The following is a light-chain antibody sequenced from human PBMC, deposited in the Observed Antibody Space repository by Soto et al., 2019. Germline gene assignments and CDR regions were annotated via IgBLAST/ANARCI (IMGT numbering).Light chain of an antibody. CDR3: SSYAGGSTMM. V-gene: IGLV2-23*01. CDR1: NGDVGGYQL. J-gene: IGLJ3*02. CDR2: DAT. Sequence: QSALTQPASVSGSPGQSITISCTGTNGDVGGYQLVSWYQHHPDQAPKVMIYDATKRPSGVSSRFSGSKSGNTASLTISGLQAEDEAHYYCSSYAGGSTMMFGGGTKVTVL.